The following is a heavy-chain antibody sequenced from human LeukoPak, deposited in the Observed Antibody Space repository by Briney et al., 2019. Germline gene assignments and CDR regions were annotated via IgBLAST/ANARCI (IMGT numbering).Heavy chain of an antibody. V-gene: IGHV2-5*01. CDR2: VYWNGEK. J-gene: IGHJ5*02. CDR3: ARLFDILAGYEFGA. D-gene: IGHD3-9*01. Sequence: SGPTLMNPTETLTLTCNFSGSSLFTRGGGVGWIRQPPGKALEWLSLVYWNGEKRYRPSLKDRLTITQDTSTNQVVLTMTNMDPLDTGTYYCARLFDILAGYEFGAWGQGILVTVSS. CDR1: GSSLFTRGGG.